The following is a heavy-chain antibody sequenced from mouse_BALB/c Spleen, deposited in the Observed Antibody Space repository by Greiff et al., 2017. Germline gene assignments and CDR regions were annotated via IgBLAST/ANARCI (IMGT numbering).Heavy chain of an antibody. V-gene: IGHV1S56*01. CDR2: IYPGNVNT. CDR3: ARRGLREYYAMDY. CDR1: GYTFTSYY. D-gene: IGHD3-1*01. Sequence: QVQLQQSGPELVTPGASVRISCKASGYTFTSYYIHWVKQRPGQGLEWIGWIYPGNVNTKYNEKFKGKATLTADKSSSTAYMQLSSLTSEDSAVYFCARRGLREYYAMDYWGQGTSVTVSS. J-gene: IGHJ4*01.